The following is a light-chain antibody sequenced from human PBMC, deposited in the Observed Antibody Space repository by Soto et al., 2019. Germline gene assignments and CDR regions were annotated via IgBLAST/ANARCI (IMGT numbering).Light chain of an antibody. CDR3: YSYTTLSNRV. J-gene: IGLJ1*01. Sequence: QSALTQPASVSGSPGQSITISCTGTTSDIGGYNYVSWYQQYPGKAPKLIIYEVRNRPSGVSNRFSASKSGNTASLTISGLQAEDEAVYYCYSYTTLSNRVFGTGTKLTVL. CDR2: EVR. V-gene: IGLV2-14*01. CDR1: TSDIGGYNY.